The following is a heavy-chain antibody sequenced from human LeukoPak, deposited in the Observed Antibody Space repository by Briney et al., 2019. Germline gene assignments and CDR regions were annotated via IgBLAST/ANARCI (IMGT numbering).Heavy chain of an antibody. V-gene: IGHV1-18*01. CDR3: ARWGPSYDFWSGYSLAYYYYYMDV. CDR1: GYTFTSYG. Sequence: ASVKVSCKASGYTFTSYGISWVRQAPGQGLEWMGWISAYNGNTNYAQKLQGRVTMTTDTSTSTAYMELRSLRSDDTDVYYCARWGPSYDFWSGYSLAYYYYYMDVWGKGTTVTVSS. J-gene: IGHJ6*03. D-gene: IGHD3-3*01. CDR2: ISAYNGNT.